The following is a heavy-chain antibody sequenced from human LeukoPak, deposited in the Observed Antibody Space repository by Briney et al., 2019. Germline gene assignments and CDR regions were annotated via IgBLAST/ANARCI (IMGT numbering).Heavy chain of an antibody. CDR2: ISGSGGST. CDR3: AKAEPTYYYDSSGSEFDY. D-gene: IGHD3-22*01. J-gene: IGHJ4*02. V-gene: IGHV3-23*01. Sequence: GGSLRLSCAASGFTFSSYAMSWVRQAPGKGLEWVSAISGSGGSTYYADSVKGRFTISRDNSKNTLYLQMNSLRAEDTAVYYCAKAEPTYYYDSSGSEFDYWGQGTLVTVSS. CDR1: GFTFSSYA.